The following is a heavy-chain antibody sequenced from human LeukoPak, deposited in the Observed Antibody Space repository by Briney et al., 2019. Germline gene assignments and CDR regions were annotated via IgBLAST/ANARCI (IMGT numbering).Heavy chain of an antibody. V-gene: IGHV3-21*01. CDR3: ASTLTQVGASFGYFDY. D-gene: IGHD1-26*01. CDR2: ISSSSSYI. CDR1: GFTFSSYS. Sequence: NTGGSLRLSCAASGFTFSSYSMNWVRQAPGKGLEWVSSISSSSSYIYYADSVKGRFTISRDNAKNSLYLQMNSPRAEDTAVYYCASTLTQVGASFGYFDYWGQGTLVTVSS. J-gene: IGHJ4*02.